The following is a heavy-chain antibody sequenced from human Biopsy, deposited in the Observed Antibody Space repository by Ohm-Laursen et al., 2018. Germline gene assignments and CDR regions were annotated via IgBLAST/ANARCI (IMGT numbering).Heavy chain of an antibody. CDR3: ARGTGKYYVYGAFDI. V-gene: IGHV4-4*07. Sequence: SQTLSLTWPVSGDSISNDYWSWIRQSAGQGLEWIGRIHTSGSTNHNLSLKGRVTMSVDTSKNQFSLKLRSVTAADTAVYYCARGTGKYYVYGAFDIWGQGTMVTVSS. J-gene: IGHJ3*02. CDR2: IHTSGST. CDR1: GDSISNDY. D-gene: IGHD3/OR15-3a*01.